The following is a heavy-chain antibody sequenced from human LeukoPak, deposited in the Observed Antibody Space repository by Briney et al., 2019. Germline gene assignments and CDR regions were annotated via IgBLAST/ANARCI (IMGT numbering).Heavy chain of an antibody. Sequence: SETLSLTCAVYGGSFSGYYWSWIRQPPGKGLEWIGEINHSGSTNYNPSLKSRVTISVDTSKNQFSLKLSSVTAADTAVYYCARRRRNRLWSREDNWFDPWGQGTLVTVSS. CDR1: GGSFSGYY. CDR3: ARRRRNRLWSREDNWFDP. V-gene: IGHV4-34*01. CDR2: INHSGST. J-gene: IGHJ5*02. D-gene: IGHD5-18*01.